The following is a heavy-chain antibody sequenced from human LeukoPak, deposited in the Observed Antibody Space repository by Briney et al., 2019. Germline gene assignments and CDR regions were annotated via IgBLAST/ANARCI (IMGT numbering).Heavy chain of an antibody. Sequence: GESLKISCKGSGSRFTSYWIGWVRQMPGKGLEWMGIIYPGDSDTRYSPSFQGQVTISADKSISTAYLQWSSLKASDTAMYYCARLWSNNWNGYYYYYYYMDVWGKGTTVTVSS. V-gene: IGHV5-51*01. J-gene: IGHJ6*03. CDR2: IYPGDSDT. CDR1: GSRFTSYW. D-gene: IGHD1-1*01. CDR3: ARLWSNNWNGYYYYYYYMDV.